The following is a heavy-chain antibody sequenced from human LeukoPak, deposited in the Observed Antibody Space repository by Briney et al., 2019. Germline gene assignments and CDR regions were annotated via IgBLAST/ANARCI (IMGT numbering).Heavy chain of an antibody. CDR2: IYYSGST. Sequence: SETLSLTCAVCGGSFSGYYWSWIRQPPGKGLEWIGYIYYSGSTNYNLSLKSRVTISVDTSKNQFSLKLSSVTAADTAVYYCAGSVAYYYDSSGLNYGMDVWGQGTTVTVSS. CDR1: GGSFSGYY. V-gene: IGHV4-59*01. D-gene: IGHD3-22*01. CDR3: AGSVAYYYDSSGLNYGMDV. J-gene: IGHJ6*02.